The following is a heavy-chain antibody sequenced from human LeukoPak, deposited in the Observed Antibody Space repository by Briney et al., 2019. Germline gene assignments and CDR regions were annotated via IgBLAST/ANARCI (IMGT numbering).Heavy chain of an antibody. CDR3: ATDRGGSGSSDY. D-gene: IGHD3-10*01. V-gene: IGHV1-2*02. J-gene: IGHJ4*02. CDR1: GYTFTGYH. Sequence: ASVKVSCKASGYTFTGYHIHWVRQAPGQGLEWMGWINPNSGGTNYAQKFQGRVTMTRDTSISTAYMELSRLRSDDTAVYYCATDRGGSGSSDYWGQGTLVTVSS. CDR2: INPNSGGT.